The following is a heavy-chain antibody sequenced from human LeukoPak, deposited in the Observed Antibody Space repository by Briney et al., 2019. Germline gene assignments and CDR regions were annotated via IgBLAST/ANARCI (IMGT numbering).Heavy chain of an antibody. D-gene: IGHD6-19*01. V-gene: IGHV3-30*02. J-gene: IGHJ4*02. CDR3: AKDISVSRGIAVARILGY. CDR2: IQYDGSNK. CDR1: GFTFSSYG. Sequence: GGSLRLSCAASGFTFSSYGMHWVRQAPGKGLEWVAFIQYDGSNKYYADSVKGRFTISRDNSKNTLYLQMNSLRAEDTAVYYCAKDISVSRGIAVARILGYWGQGTLVTVSS.